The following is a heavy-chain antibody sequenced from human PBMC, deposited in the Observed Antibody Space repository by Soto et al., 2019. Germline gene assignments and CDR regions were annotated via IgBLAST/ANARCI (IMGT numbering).Heavy chain of an antibody. CDR1: GGTFSSYT. Sequence: QVQLVQSGDEVKKPGSSVKVSCKASGGTFSSYTISWVRQAPGQGLEWMGRIIPILGIANYAQKFQGRVTITADKSTSTAYMELSSMRSEDTAVYYCARDNRIAVAGTLFYWGQGTLVTVSS. J-gene: IGHJ4*02. CDR2: IIPILGIA. D-gene: IGHD6-19*01. V-gene: IGHV1-69*08. CDR3: ARDNRIAVAGTLFY.